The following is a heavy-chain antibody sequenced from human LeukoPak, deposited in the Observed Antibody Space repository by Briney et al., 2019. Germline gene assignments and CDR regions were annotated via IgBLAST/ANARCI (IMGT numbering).Heavy chain of an antibody. Sequence: TGGSLRLSCAASGFTSSSYWMSWVRQAPGKGLEWVANIKQDGSEKHYVDSVKGRFTISRDNAKNSLYLQMNSLRAEDTAVYHCAHSGSYHDYWGQGTLVTVSS. V-gene: IGHV3-7*01. CDR2: IKQDGSEK. CDR3: AHSGSYHDY. J-gene: IGHJ4*02. D-gene: IGHD1-26*01. CDR1: GFTSSSYW.